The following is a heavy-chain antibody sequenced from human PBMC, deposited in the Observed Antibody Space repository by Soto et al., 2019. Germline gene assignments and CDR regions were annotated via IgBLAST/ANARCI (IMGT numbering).Heavy chain of an antibody. CDR1: GFTFRGDA. CDR2: ISGSGEMT. J-gene: IGHJ4*02. D-gene: IGHD1-1*01. Sequence: EVQLLESGGDLVQPGGSLRLACAASGFTFRGDAMSWVRQAPGKGLEWVSSISGSGEMTHYAESVKGRFTISRDNSKNTLYLQMESLRAEDTALYYVARPEMPYTWNDWGQGTLVTVSS. CDR3: ARPEMPYTWND. V-gene: IGHV3-23*01.